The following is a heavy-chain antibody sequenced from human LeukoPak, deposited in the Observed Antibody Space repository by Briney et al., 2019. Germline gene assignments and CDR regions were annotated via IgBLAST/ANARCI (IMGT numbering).Heavy chain of an antibody. CDR3: ARASGSYYFDY. V-gene: IGHV1-2*02. CDR2: INPNSGGT. CDR1: GYTFTGYY. J-gene: IGHJ4*02. D-gene: IGHD1-26*01. Sequence: ASVKVSCKASGYTFTGYYMHWVRQAPGQGLEWMGWINPNSGGTNYAQKFQGRVTMTGDTSISTAYMEQSRLRSDDTAVYYCARASGSYYFDYWGQGTLVTVSS.